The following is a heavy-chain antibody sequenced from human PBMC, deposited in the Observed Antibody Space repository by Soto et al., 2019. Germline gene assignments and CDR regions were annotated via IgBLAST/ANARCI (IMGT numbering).Heavy chain of an antibody. V-gene: IGHV4-59*01. D-gene: IGHD6-13*01. CDR3: ARYRREAVAGYTLDN. Sequence: KPSETLSLTCTVSGGSISGNYWTWIRQPPGKGLEWIGYVYNSGSTNYNPSLKSRVTISEDTSKSQFSLKVNSMTAADTAVYYCARYRREAVAGYTLDNWGQGILVTVSS. J-gene: IGHJ4*02. CDR2: VYNSGST. CDR1: GGSISGNY.